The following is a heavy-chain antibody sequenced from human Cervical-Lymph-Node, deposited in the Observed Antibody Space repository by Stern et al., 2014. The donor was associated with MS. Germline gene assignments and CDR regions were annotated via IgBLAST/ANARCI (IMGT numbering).Heavy chain of an antibody. V-gene: IGHV2-70*01. Sequence: TLRESGPALVKPTQTLTLTCTFSGFSLSTSGMCVSWIRQPPGKALEWLAPLDLDDDKNYNTSLKTRTPISQDTSPQPKVLTITNMDPVDTATYYCARMDITYYFDYWGQGTLVTVSS. CDR3: ARMDITYYFDY. J-gene: IGHJ4*02. D-gene: IGHD3-16*01. CDR1: GFSLSTSGMC. CDR2: LDLDDDK.